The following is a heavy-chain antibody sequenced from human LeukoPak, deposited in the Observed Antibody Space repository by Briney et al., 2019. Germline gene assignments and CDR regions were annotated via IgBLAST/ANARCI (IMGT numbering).Heavy chain of an antibody. Sequence: SETLSLTCTVSGGSISSSSYYWGWIRQPPGKGLEGIGSSYYSGSTYYTPSLNSRVTISVDTSKKQFSLKLSSVTAADTAVYYCARGPDYGDSVFHWGQGTLVTVSS. CDR1: GGSISSSSYY. V-gene: IGHV4-39*01. J-gene: IGHJ4*02. CDR3: ARGPDYGDSVFH. CDR2: SYYSGST. D-gene: IGHD4-17*01.